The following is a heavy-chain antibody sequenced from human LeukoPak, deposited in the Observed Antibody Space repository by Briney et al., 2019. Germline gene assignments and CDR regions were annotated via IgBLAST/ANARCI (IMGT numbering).Heavy chain of an antibody. CDR2: IYYSGST. CDR3: VRGLYYDFWSGSPQYYFDY. Sequence: PSQTLSLTCTVSGGSISSGDYYWSWIRQPPGKGLEWIGYIYYSGSTYYNPSLKSRVTISVDTSKNQLSLKLNSVTAADTAVYYCVRGLYYDFWSGSPQYYFDYWGQGTPVTVSS. V-gene: IGHV4-30-4*01. J-gene: IGHJ4*02. D-gene: IGHD3-3*01. CDR1: GGSISSGDYY.